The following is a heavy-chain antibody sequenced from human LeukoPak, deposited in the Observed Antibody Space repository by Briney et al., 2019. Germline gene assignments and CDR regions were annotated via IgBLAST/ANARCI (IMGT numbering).Heavy chain of an antibody. V-gene: IGHV4-34*01. CDR2: INHSGST. J-gene: IGHJ4*02. Sequence: SETPSLTCAVYGGSFSGYYWSWIRQPPGKGLEWIGEINHSGSTNYNPSLKSRVTISVDTSKNQFSLKLSSVTAADTAVYYCASGILTGGDYWGQGTLVTVSS. CDR1: GGSFSGYY. D-gene: IGHD3-9*01. CDR3: ASGILTGGDY.